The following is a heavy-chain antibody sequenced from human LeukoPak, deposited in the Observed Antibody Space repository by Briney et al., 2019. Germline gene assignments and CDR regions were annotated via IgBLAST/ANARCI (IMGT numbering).Heavy chain of an antibody. CDR1: GFTFSNYA. V-gene: IGHV3-23*01. J-gene: IGHJ4*02. CDR2: ISGSGDST. D-gene: IGHD3-22*01. Sequence: GGSLRLSCAASGFTFSNYAMTWVRQAPGKGLEWVSVISGSGDSTDYADSVKGRFTISRDNSKNILFLQMSSLRADDTAIYYCARQVGFCSDSTCYFDYWGQGALVTVSS. CDR3: ARQVGFCSDSTCYFDY.